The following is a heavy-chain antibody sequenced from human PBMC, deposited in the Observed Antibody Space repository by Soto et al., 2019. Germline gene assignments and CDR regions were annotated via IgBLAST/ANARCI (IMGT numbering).Heavy chain of an antibody. Sequence: SSETLSLTCTVSGGSISSDDYYWSWIRQAPGKGLEWIGYIYHSGSTYYNPSLKSRVTISIDRSKNQLSLKLSSVTAADTAVYYCAAGGGLPRYYWGQGTLVTVSS. D-gene: IGHD5-12*01. CDR3: AAGGGLPRYY. J-gene: IGHJ4*02. CDR2: IYHSGST. V-gene: IGHV4-30-2*01. CDR1: GGSISSDDYY.